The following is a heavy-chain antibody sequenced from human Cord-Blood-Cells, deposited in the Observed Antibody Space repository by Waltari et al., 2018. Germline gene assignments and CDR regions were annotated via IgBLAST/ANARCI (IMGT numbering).Heavy chain of an antibody. CDR2: IYTSGST. CDR3: ATGQLPHTAFYDFWSGDAFDI. CDR1: GGSISSGSYY. V-gene: IGHV4-61*09. D-gene: IGHD3-3*01. Sequence: QVQLQESGPGLVKPSQTLSLTCTVSGGSISSGSYYWSWIRQPAGKGLEWIGYIYTSGSTNYNPCLKSRVTITVDTSKNQFSLKLSSVTAADTAVYYCATGQLPHTAFYDFWSGDAFDIWGQGTMVTVSS. J-gene: IGHJ3*02.